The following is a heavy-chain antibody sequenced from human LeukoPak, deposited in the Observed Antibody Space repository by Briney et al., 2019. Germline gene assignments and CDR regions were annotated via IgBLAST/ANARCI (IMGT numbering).Heavy chain of an antibody. J-gene: IGHJ4*02. D-gene: IGHD3/OR15-3a*01. V-gene: IGHV1-18*01. CDR3: ARGEGTVPFDY. CDR2: ISAYNDNT. Sequence: ASVKVSCKTSGYTFISYGISWVRQAPGQGLEWMGWISAYNDNTNYVQKFQGRVTMTTDTSTSTAYMELRSLRSDDTAVYFCARGEGTVPFDYWGQGTLVTVSS. CDR1: GYTFISYG.